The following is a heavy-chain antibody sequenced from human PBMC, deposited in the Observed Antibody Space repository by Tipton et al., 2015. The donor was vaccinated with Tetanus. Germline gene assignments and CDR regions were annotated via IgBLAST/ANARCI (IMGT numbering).Heavy chain of an antibody. J-gene: IGHJ3*02. CDR3: ARWGDASGSTNLYAFDI. D-gene: IGHD3-10*01. Sequence: LVKPTETLSLTCTVSGDSMNKYYWNWIRQVPGKGLEWIGYTHHSGNTNYNPSLSGRVTTSVDTSKNQFSLKMSSVTAADTAVYCCARWGDASGSTNLYAFDIWGQGTMVSVSS. CDR2: THHSGNT. V-gene: IGHV4-59*01. CDR1: GDSMNKYY.